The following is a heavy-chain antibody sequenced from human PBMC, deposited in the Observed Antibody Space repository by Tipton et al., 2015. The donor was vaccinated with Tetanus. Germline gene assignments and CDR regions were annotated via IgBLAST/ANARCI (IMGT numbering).Heavy chain of an antibody. J-gene: IGHJ4*02. CDR1: GGSISGSSYY. D-gene: IGHD5-12*01. Sequence: TLSLTCTVPGGSISGSSYYWGWIRQPPGKGLEWIGSIYYSGSSYYNPTLKSRVTISVDTSKNQFSLKLDSVTAADAAVYYCARPGVGGYTGYYFDFWGQGTVVTVSS. CDR3: ARPGVGGYTGYYFDF. V-gene: IGHV4-39*01. CDR2: IYYSGSS.